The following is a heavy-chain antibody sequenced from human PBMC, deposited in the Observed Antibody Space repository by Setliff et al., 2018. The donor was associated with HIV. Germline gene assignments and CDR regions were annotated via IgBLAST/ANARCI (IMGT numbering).Heavy chain of an antibody. J-gene: IGHJ6*03. D-gene: IGHD5-12*01. CDR3: ARVVGYSGYDFGYMDV. Sequence: GGSLRLSCAASGFTFSSYSMNWVRQAPGKGLECVSSISSSSSYIYYADSAKGRFTISRDNAKNSLYLQMNSLRAEDTAVYYCARVVGYSGYDFGYMDVWGKGATVTVSS. CDR1: GFTFSSYS. V-gene: IGHV3-21*01. CDR2: ISSSSSYI.